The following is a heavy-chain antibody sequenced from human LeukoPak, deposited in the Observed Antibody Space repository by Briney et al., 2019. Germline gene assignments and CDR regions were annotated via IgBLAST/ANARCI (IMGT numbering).Heavy chain of an antibody. CDR1: GFTFSSYA. CDR2: ISGSGGST. V-gene: IGHV3-23*01. Sequence: PGGSLRLSCAASGFTFSSYAMSWVRQAPGKGLEWVSVISGSGGSTYQAESVKGRFTISRDNSKNTLYLQMNSLRAEDTAVHCCAKDRSKSEYSGSLTYYSGMDVWGQGTTVTVSS. J-gene: IGHJ6*02. CDR3: AKDRSKSEYSGSLTYYSGMDV. D-gene: IGHD5-12*01.